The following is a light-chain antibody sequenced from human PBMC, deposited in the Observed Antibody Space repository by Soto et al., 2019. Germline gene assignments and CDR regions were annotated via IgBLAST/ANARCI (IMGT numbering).Light chain of an antibody. Sequence: QSALTQPASVSGSPGQSITISCTGTSSDVGGYNFVSWYQQHPGQAPRLMIFDVDNRPSGVSTRFSGSKSGNTASLTISGLQAEDEADYYCCSYSGSSTIVVFGGGTKLTVL. CDR1: SSDVGGYNF. CDR3: CSYSGSSTIVV. CDR2: DVD. J-gene: IGLJ2*01. V-gene: IGLV2-14*03.